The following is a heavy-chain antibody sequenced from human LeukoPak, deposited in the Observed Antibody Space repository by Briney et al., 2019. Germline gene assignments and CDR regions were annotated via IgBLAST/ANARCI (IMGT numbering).Heavy chain of an antibody. CDR3: AKGGIYTSGYFFDY. J-gene: IGHJ4*02. CDR1: GFTFSSYA. Sequence: GGSLRLSCAASGFTFSSYAMSWVRQAPGKGLGWVSGMSGSFSTTYHADSVKGRFTISRDNSKNTLYLQMSSLRAEDTAVYYCAKGGIYTSGYFFDYWGLGTLVTVSS. D-gene: IGHD3-22*01. V-gene: IGHV3-23*01. CDR2: MSGSFSTT.